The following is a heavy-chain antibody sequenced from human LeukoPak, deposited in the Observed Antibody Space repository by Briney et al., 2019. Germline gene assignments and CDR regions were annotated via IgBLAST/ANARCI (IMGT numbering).Heavy chain of an antibody. CDR3: ARHRAYSSSSPFDY. CDR2: IYYTGST. CDR1: GGSISSLY. D-gene: IGHD6-6*01. Sequence: SETLSLTCSVSGGSISSLYWSWIRQPPGRGLEWIGYIYYTGSTNYNPSLKSRVTMFVDMSKNQFSLRLSSVTAADTAVYYCARHRAYSSSSPFDYWGQGTLVTVSS. V-gene: IGHV4-59*08. J-gene: IGHJ4*02.